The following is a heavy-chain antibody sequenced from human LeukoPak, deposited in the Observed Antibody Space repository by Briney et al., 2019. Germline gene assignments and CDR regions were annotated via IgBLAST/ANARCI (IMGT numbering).Heavy chain of an antibody. Sequence: SVKVSCKASGGTFSSYAISWVRQAPGQGLGWMGGIIPIFGTANYAQKFQGRVTITADESTSTAYMELSSLRSEDTAVYYCARGEFGGYYYYYYMDVWGKGTTVTVSS. CDR3: ARGEFGGYYYYYYMDV. V-gene: IGHV1-69*01. CDR2: IIPIFGTA. J-gene: IGHJ6*03. D-gene: IGHD3-10*01. CDR1: GGTFSSYA.